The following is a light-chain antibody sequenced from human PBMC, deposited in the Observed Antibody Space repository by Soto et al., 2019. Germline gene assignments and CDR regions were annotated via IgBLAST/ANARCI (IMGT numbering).Light chain of an antibody. J-gene: IGLJ1*01. CDR2: DND. Sequence: QSVLTQPPSVSAAPGQRVIISCSGSSTNIGDNYVSWNQHLPGTAPKLVVYDNDRRPSELPGRFSGSKSGTSATLVITGPQTGDEADYYCGTWDDSLVSYVFGAGTKLTVL. CDR1: STNIGDNY. V-gene: IGLV1-51*01. CDR3: GTWDDSLVSYV.